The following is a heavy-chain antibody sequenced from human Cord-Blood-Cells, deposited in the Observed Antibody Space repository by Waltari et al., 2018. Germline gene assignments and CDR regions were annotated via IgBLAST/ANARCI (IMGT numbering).Heavy chain of an antibody. V-gene: IGHV4-39*01. J-gene: IGHJ4*02. Sequence: QLQLQESGPGLVKPSETLSITCTVSGGSISSSSYYWGWIRQPPGKGLEWIGSIYYSGSTYASPSLKGRVTMSGDTSKNQFSLKLSSVTAADTAVYYCARHSGIVGATFDYWGQGTLVTVSS. CDR1: GGSISSSSYY. CDR3: ARHSGIVGATFDY. CDR2: IYYSGST. D-gene: IGHD1-26*01.